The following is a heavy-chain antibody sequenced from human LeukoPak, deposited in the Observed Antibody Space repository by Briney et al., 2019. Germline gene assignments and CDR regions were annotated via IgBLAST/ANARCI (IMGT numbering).Heavy chain of an antibody. V-gene: IGHV4-31*03. CDR1: GGSISSGGYY. CDR2: IYYSGST. CDR3: ARVRATTPRNLDY. J-gene: IGHJ4*02. D-gene: IGHD1-26*01. Sequence: SETLSLTCTVSGGSISSGGYYWSWIRQHLGKGLEWIGYIYYSGSTYYNPSLKSRVTISVDTSKNQFSLKLSSVTAADTAVYYCARVRATTPRNLDYWGQGTLVTVSS.